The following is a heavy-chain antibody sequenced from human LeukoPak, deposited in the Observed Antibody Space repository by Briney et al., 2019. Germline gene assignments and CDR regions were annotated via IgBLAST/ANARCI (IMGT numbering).Heavy chain of an antibody. V-gene: IGHV3-33*01. CDR1: GFIFSNYG. D-gene: IGHD3-22*01. Sequence: PGRSLRLSCAASGFIFSNYGMHWVRQAPGKGLEWVAVIWYDGNNKYYADSVKGRFTISRDNSKNTLYLQMNSLRAEDTAVYYCARAGHYYDSSGHNWFDPWGQGTLVTVSS. CDR3: ARAGHYYDSSGHNWFDP. J-gene: IGHJ5*02. CDR2: IWYDGNNK.